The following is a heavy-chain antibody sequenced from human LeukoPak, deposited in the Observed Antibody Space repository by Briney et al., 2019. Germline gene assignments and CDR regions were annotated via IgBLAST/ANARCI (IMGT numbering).Heavy chain of an antibody. Sequence: PSETLSLTCTVSGCSISSYYRSWIRQPPGKGLEWIGYIYYSGSTNYNPSLKSRVTISVDTSKNQFSLKLSSVTAADTAVYYCARAVVIRDYYYGMDVWGQGTTVTVSS. CDR1: GCSISSYY. CDR2: IYYSGST. J-gene: IGHJ6*02. D-gene: IGHD3-22*01. CDR3: ARAVVIRDYYYGMDV. V-gene: IGHV4-59*01.